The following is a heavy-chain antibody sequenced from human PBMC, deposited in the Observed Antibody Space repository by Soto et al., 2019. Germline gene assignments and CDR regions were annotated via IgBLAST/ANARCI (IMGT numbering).Heavy chain of an antibody. CDR2: ISAYNGNT. Sequence: QVQVVQSGAEVKKPGASMKVSCKASGYSSTGYGLSWVRQAPGQGLEWMGWISAYNGNTKYEERFQGRVTMTRETSTSTYYMEVRRLTYHDTAVYYCVSFAEDSSSLEYWGQGTQVSVSS. D-gene: IGHD6-6*01. V-gene: IGHV1-18*04. J-gene: IGHJ4*02. CDR3: VSFAEDSSSLEY. CDR1: GYSSTGYG.